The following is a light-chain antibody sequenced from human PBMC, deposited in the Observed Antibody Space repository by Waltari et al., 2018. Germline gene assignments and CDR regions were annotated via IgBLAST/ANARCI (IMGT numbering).Light chain of an antibody. Sequence: QSALPQPASVSGSPGQSITISCTGTSSDVGSYNYVSWYQQHPGKAPKLMIYDVSERPSGVSNRFSGSKSGNTASLTISGLQAEDEADYYCNSYAGSSSWVFGGGTKLTVL. V-gene: IGLV2-14*01. CDR1: SSDVGSYNY. J-gene: IGLJ3*02. CDR3: NSYAGSSSWV. CDR2: DVS.